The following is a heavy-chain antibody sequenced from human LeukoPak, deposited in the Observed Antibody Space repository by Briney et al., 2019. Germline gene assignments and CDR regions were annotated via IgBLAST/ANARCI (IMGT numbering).Heavy chain of an antibody. V-gene: IGHV3-7*01. CDR1: GFTFSSYW. CDR2: IKQDGSEK. CDR3: ARDWKGAPPNWFDP. D-gene: IGHD1-1*01. J-gene: IGHJ5*02. Sequence: GGSLRLSCAASGFTFSSYWMSWVRQAPGKGREWVANIKQDGSEKYYVDSVKGRFTISRDNAKNSLYLQMNSLRAEDTAVYYCARDWKGAPPNWFDPWGQGTLVTVSS.